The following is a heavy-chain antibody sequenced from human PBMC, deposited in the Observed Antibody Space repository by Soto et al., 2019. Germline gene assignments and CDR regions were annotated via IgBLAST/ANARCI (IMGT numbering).Heavy chain of an antibody. CDR3: ARGLYYYDSSGSSVIYFDY. CDR1: GGSISSSNW. Sequence: QVQLQESGPGLVKPSGTLSLTCAVSGGSISSSNWWRWVRQPPGKGLEWIGEIYHSGSTNYNPSLKSRVTISIDKSKNQFSLKLSSVTAADTAVYYCARGLYYYDSSGSSVIYFDYCGQGTLVTVSS. CDR2: IYHSGST. J-gene: IGHJ4*02. V-gene: IGHV4-4*02. D-gene: IGHD3-22*01.